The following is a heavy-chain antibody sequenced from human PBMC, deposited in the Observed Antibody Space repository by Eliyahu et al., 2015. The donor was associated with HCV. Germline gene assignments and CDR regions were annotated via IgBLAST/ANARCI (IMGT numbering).Heavy chain of an antibody. V-gene: IGHV4-39*01. Sequence: QLQLQESGPGLVKPSETLSLTCTVSGGSISSSSYYWGWIRQPPGKGLEWIGSIYYSGSTYYNPSLKSRVTISVDTSKNQFSLKLSSVTAADTAVYYCARVGGWSSWYQQKVYYYGMDVWGQGTTVTVSS. CDR1: GGSISSSSYY. CDR3: ARVGGWSSWYQQKVYYYGMDV. D-gene: IGHD6-13*01. J-gene: IGHJ6*02. CDR2: IYYSGST.